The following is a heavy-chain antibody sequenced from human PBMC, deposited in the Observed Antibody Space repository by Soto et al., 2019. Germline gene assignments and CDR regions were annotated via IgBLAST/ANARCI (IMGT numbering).Heavy chain of an antibody. D-gene: IGHD3-3*01. Sequence: QVQLQQWGAGLLKPSETLSLTCAVYGGSFSGYYWSWIRQPPGKGLEWIGEMNHSGSTNYNPSVQRRVALSADTSMNQFSLKLSSVTAADTAVYYCARGVGYDFWSGYLNWFGPWGQGTLVTVSS. CDR1: GGSFSGYY. CDR3: ARGVGYDFWSGYLNWFGP. CDR2: MNHSGST. J-gene: IGHJ5*02. V-gene: IGHV4-34*01.